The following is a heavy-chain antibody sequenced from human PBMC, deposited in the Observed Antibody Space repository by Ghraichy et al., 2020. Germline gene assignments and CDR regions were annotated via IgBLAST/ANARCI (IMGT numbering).Heavy chain of an antibody. CDR1: GFTFSSYG. CDR3: AKDGLRARKARSVVTAIPYYYYYMDV. D-gene: IGHD2-21*02. Sequence: GGSLRLSCAASGFTFSSYGMHWVRQAPGKGLEWVAVISYDGSNKYYADSVKGRFTISRDNSKNTLYLQMNSLRAEDTAVYYCAKDGLRARKARSVVTAIPYYYYYMDVWGKGTTVTVSS. CDR2: ISYDGSNK. J-gene: IGHJ6*03. V-gene: IGHV3-30*18.